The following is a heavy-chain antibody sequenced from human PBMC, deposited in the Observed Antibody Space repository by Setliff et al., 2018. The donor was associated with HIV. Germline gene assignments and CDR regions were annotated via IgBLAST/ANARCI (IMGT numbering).Heavy chain of an antibody. CDR2: INPRGGST. V-gene: IGHV1-46*01. J-gene: IGHJ3*02. CDR3: ARVLHCGGDCYTDAFDI. CDR1: GGTFSSYA. Sequence: ASVKVSCKASGGTFSSYAISWVRQAPGQGLEWTGMINPRGGSTNYAQMFQGRVTMTRDTSTSTVYMELSRLRSDDTAVYYCARVLHCGGDCYTDAFDIWGQGTMVTVSS. D-gene: IGHD2-21*01.